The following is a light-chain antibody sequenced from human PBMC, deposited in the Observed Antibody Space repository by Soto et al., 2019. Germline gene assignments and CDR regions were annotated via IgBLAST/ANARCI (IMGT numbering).Light chain of an antibody. CDR1: QSVSGSY. J-gene: IGKJ1*01. CDR3: QQYGSSRT. V-gene: IGKV3-20*01. Sequence: EIVLTQSPGTLSLSPGERATLSCMASQSVSGSYLAWYQQKPGQAPRLLISGASHRATGIPDRFSGSGSGTDFTLTISRLETEDFAVYYCQQYGSSRTFGQGTKVDIK. CDR2: GAS.